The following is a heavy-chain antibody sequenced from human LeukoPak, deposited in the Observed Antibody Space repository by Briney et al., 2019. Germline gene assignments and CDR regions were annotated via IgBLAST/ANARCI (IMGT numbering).Heavy chain of an antibody. CDR1: GYTFTGYY. CDR3: ARSPYYAHGALDY. D-gene: IGHD2-2*01. CDR2: INPNSGGT. V-gene: IGHV1-2*04. Sequence: ASVKVSCKASGYTFTGYYMHWVRQAPGQGLEWMGWINPNSGGTNYAQKFQGWVTMTRDTSISTAYMELSRLRSDDTAVYYCARSPYYAHGALDYWGQGTLVTVSS. J-gene: IGHJ4*02.